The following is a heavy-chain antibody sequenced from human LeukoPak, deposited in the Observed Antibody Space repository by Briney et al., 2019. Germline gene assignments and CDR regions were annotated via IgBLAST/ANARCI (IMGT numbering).Heavy chain of an antibody. CDR3: ARGSIAAAGYFDY. D-gene: IGHD6-13*01. J-gene: IGHJ4*02. CDR2: IYYSGST. CDR1: GGSISSYY. Sequence: SETLSLTCTVSGGSISSYYWSWIRQPPGKGLEWIGYIYYSGSTNYNPSLKSRVTISVDTSKNQFSLKLSSVTAADTAVYYCARGSIAAAGYFDYWGQGTLVTVSS. V-gene: IGHV4-59*12.